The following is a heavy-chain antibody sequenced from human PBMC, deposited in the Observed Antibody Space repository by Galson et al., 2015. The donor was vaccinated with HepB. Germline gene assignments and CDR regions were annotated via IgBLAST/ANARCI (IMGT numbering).Heavy chain of an antibody. V-gene: IGHV3-23*01. D-gene: IGHD3-3*01. CDR2: ISGSGGST. Sequence: SLRLSCAASGFTFSSYAITWVRQAPGKGLEWVSGISGSGGSTYYADSVKGRFTISRDNSKNTLYLQMNILRAEDTAVYYFAKDFDFWSCYYLNSFDIWGQGTMVTVSS. J-gene: IGHJ3*02. CDR3: AKDFDFWSCYYLNSFDI. CDR1: GFTFSSYA.